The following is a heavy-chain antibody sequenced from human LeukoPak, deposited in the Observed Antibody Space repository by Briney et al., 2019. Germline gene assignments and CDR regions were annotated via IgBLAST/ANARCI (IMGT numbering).Heavy chain of an antibody. V-gene: IGHV3-30*04. Sequence: GGSLRLSCAASGFTFSSYAMLWVRQAPGKGLEWVAVISYDGRNEYYADSVKGRFTISRDNSKNTLYVQMNSLRAEDTAVYYCARSGDTNRNWFDPWGQGTLVTVSS. CDR3: ARSGDTNRNWFDP. CDR1: GFTFSSYA. D-gene: IGHD1-14*01. J-gene: IGHJ5*02. CDR2: ISYDGRNE.